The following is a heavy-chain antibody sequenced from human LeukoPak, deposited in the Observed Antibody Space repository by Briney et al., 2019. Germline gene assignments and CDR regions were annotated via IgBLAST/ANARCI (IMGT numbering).Heavy chain of an antibody. Sequence: ASVKVSCKASGDTFTGYYMHWVRQAPGQGLEWMGWINPNSGGTNYAQKFQGRVTMTRDTSISTAYMELSRLRSDDTAVYYCASPFEASSWSLGYFDLWGRGTLVTVSS. V-gene: IGHV1-2*02. J-gene: IGHJ2*01. CDR2: INPNSGGT. CDR1: GDTFTGYY. D-gene: IGHD6-13*01. CDR3: ASPFEASSWSLGYFDL.